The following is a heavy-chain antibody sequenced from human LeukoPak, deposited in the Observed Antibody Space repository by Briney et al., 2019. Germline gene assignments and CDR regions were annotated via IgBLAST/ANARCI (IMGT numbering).Heavy chain of an antibody. V-gene: IGHV3-74*01. CDR2: IDNGDSDT. D-gene: IGHD3-22*01. CDR1: GFIFSSKW. CDR3: ARDLPISDSSGYYLDY. Sequence: GGSLRLSCAASGFIFSSKWIHWVRQAPGKGLEWVSRIDNGDSDTSYADSVKGRFTISRDNAKNTLYLQMNSLRAEDTAVYYCARDLPISDSSGYYLDYWGQGTVVTVSS. J-gene: IGHJ4*02.